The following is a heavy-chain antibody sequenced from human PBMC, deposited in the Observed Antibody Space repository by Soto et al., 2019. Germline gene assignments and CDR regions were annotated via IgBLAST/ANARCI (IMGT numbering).Heavy chain of an antibody. D-gene: IGHD4-17*01. J-gene: IGHJ2*01. CDR3: ARDFTVKWYFDP. Sequence: QVQLVQSGAEVKKPGSSVKVSCKASGGTVSSYTISWVRQAPGQGLDWMGRIIPILGIANYAQKFQGRVTITADKSTSTAYMELSNLRSEDTAVYYFARDFTVKWYFDPWVRGTLVTVSS. CDR2: IIPILGIA. V-gene: IGHV1-69*02. CDR1: GGTVSSYT.